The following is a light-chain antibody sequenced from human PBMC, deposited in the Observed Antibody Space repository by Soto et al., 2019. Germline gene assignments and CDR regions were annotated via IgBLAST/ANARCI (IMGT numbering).Light chain of an antibody. CDR2: DVS. J-gene: IGLJ1*01. Sequence: QSVLTQPASVSGSPGQSITISCTGTSSDVGGYNYVSWYQQHPGKAPKLMIYDVSNRPSGVSNRFSGSKSGNTASLTISGLQAEDEADYYCSSYTSSSTLVFGPVTKVTVL. CDR3: SSYTSSSTLV. V-gene: IGLV2-14*01. CDR1: SSDVGGYNY.